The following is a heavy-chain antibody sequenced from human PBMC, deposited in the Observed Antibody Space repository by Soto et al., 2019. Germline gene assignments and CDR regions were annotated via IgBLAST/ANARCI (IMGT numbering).Heavy chain of an antibody. V-gene: IGHV3-23*01. CDR1: RFTFSNYA. J-gene: IGHJ6*04. D-gene: IGHD3-3*01. Sequence: EVQLLESGGGLVQPGGSLRLSCAASRFTFSNYAMSWVRQAPGKGLEWVSGISSTGGSTYYADSVKGRFTISRDNSKNTLDLKMSSLRAEESAIYYCARAHYYDFWSGFLFYGMDAWGKGTTVTVSS. CDR2: ISSTGGST. CDR3: ARAHYYDFWSGFLFYGMDA.